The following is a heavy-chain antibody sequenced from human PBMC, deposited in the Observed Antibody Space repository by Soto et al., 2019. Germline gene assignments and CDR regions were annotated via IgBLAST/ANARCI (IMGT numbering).Heavy chain of an antibody. CDR3: ARVTTSAAGTLPGY. J-gene: IGHJ4*02. D-gene: IGHD6-13*01. V-gene: IGHV3-33*01. Sequence: PGGSLRLSCAASGFTFSSYGMHWVRQAPGKGLEWVAVIWYDENDKYYADSVKGRFTSSRDNSKNTLYLQMNSLRAEDTAVYYCARVTTSAAGTLPGYWGQGTPVTVSS. CDR2: IWYDENDK. CDR1: GFTFSSYG.